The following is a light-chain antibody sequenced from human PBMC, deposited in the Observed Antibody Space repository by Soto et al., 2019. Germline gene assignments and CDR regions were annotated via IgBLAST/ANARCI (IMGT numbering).Light chain of an antibody. J-gene: IGLJ3*02. CDR3: SSYTSSGTLV. CDR2: EVS. V-gene: IGLV2-14*01. Sequence: QSALTQPASVSGSPGQSITISCTGTRSDVGGYNYVSWYQQHPGKAPKLMIYEVSNRPSGVSKRFSGSKSGNTASLTISGLEAEDEDDYYCSSYTSSGTLVFGGGTKLTVL. CDR1: RSDVGGYNY.